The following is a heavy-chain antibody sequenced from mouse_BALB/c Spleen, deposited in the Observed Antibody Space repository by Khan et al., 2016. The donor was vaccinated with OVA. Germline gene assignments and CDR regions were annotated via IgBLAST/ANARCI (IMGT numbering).Heavy chain of an antibody. J-gene: IGHJ4*01. D-gene: IGHD1-1*01. CDR2: ISYSGST. Sequence: EVQLVESGPGLVKPSQSLSLTCTVTGYSITSDYAWNWIRQFPGNKLEWMGYISYSGSTSYNPSLKSRISITRDTSKNQFFLQLTSVTTEDTATYSCARQNYHGYAMDYGGQGTSVTASS. CDR1: GYSITSDYA. V-gene: IGHV3-2*02. CDR3: ARQNYHGYAMDY.